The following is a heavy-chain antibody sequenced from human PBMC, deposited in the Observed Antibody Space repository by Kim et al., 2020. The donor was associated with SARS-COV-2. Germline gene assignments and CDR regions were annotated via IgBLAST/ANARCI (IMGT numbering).Heavy chain of an antibody. CDR3: AKD. CDR1: GFTFSSYA. J-gene: IGHJ2*01. V-gene: IGHV3-30*18. Sequence: GVSLRLSCTTSGFTFSSYAMHWVRQAPGKGLEWVAVMSDDERNEYYADSVKGRFTISRDDSKNTLFLQMKSLRPEDAAIYYCAKDRGR. CDR2: MSDDERNE.